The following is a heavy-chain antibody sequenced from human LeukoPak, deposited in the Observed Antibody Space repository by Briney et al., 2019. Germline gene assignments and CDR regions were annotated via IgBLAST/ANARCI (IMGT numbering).Heavy chain of an antibody. CDR1: GFTFSSYA. CDR2: ISGSGGST. J-gene: IGHJ6*02. CDR3: ARDREYSSSWDYYYYGMDV. Sequence: GSLRLSCAASGFTFSSYAMSWVRQAPGKGLEWVSVISGSGGSTYYADSVKGRFTISRDNSKNTLYLQMNSLRAEDTAVYYCARDREYSSSWDYYYYGMDVWGQGTTVTVSS. D-gene: IGHD6-13*01. V-gene: IGHV3-23*01.